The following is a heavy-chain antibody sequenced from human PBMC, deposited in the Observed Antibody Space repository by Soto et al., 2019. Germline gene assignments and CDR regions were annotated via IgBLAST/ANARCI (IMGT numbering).Heavy chain of an antibody. CDR3: ARVQRKYFDWLLHYYYYYGMDV. D-gene: IGHD3-9*01. CDR1: GFTFSSHW. J-gene: IGHJ6*02. V-gene: IGHV3-7*01. Sequence: EVQLVESGGGLVQPGGSLRLSCAASGFTFSSHWMSWVRQAPGKGLEWVANIKQDGSEKYYVDSVKGRFTISRDNAKNSLYLQMNSLRAEDTAVYYCARVQRKYFDWLLHYYYYYGMDVWGQGTTVTVSS. CDR2: IKQDGSEK.